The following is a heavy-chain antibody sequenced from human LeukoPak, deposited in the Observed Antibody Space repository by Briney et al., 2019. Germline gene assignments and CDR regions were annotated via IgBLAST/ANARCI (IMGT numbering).Heavy chain of an antibody. CDR1: GGSISSYY. CDR3: ARYDSSGLDAFDI. Sequence: SETLSLTCTVSGGSISSYYGSWIRQPPGKGLEWIGYIYYSGSTNYNPSLKSRVTISVDTSKNQFSLKLSSVTAADTAVYYCARYDSSGLDAFDIWGQGTMVTVSS. V-gene: IGHV4-59*01. D-gene: IGHD3-22*01. J-gene: IGHJ3*02. CDR2: IYYSGST.